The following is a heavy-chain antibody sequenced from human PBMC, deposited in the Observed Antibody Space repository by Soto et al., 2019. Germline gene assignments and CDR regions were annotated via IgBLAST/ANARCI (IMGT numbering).Heavy chain of an antibody. V-gene: IGHV1-69*12. Sequence: QVRLVQSGAEVKKTGSSVKVSCKASGTTFSNYAIGWVRQAPGQGLEWMGGIILPFGTPNYAQKFQGRVAISADESMTTASMELRGLRSEDTAVYYCVRGPDYEGYFDYWGQGTLVTVSS. CDR1: GTTFSNYA. CDR3: VRGPDYEGYFDY. J-gene: IGHJ4*02. D-gene: IGHD3-22*01. CDR2: IILPFGTP.